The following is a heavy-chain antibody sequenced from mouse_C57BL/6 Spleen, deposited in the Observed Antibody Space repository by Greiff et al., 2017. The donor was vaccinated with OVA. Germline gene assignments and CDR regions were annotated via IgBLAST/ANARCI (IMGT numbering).Heavy chain of an antibody. CDR3: TSGYYRFAY. J-gene: IGHJ3*01. CDR2: IDPETGGT. Sequence: QVHVKQSGAELVRPGASVTLSCKASGYTFTDYEMHWVKQTPVHGLEWIGAIDPETGGTAYNQKFKGKAILTADKSSSTAYMELRSLTSEDSAVYYCTSGYYRFAYWGQGTLVTVSA. D-gene: IGHD2-3*01. V-gene: IGHV1-15*01. CDR1: GYTFTDYE.